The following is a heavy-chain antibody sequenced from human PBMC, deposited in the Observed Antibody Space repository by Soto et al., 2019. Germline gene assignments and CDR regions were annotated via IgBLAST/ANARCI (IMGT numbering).Heavy chain of an antibody. D-gene: IGHD1-20*01. V-gene: IGHV1-8*01. CDR1: GYTFTSYD. CDR3: ARGGITGTYDLDCCESDY. Sequence: GASVKVSCKASGYTFTSYDINWVRQATGQGLEWMGWMNPNSGNTGYAQKFQGRVTMTRNTSISTAYMELSSLRSEDTAVYYCARGGITGTYDLDCCESDYWGQGTLVTVSS. J-gene: IGHJ4*02. CDR2: MNPNSGNT.